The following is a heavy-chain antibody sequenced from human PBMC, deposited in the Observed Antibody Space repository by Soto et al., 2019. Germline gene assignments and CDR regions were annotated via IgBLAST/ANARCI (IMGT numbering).Heavy chain of an antibody. Sequence: SETLSLTCTVSGGSISSSSYYWGWIRQPPGKGLEWIGSIYYSGSTYYNPSLKSRVTISVDTSKNQFSLKLSSVTAADTAVYYCARDSPRNDFWSGYCWFDPWGHGTLVTVSS. V-gene: IGHV4-39*02. CDR2: IYYSGST. D-gene: IGHD3-3*01. J-gene: IGHJ5*02. CDR3: ARDSPRNDFWSGYCWFDP. CDR1: GGSISSSSYY.